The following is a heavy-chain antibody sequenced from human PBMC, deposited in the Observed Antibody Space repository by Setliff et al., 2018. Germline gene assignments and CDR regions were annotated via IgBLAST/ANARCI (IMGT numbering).Heavy chain of an antibody. CDR1: GFTLSPYA. D-gene: IGHD6-13*01. Sequence: QPGGSLRLSCAAPGFTLSPYAMSWVRQAPGKGLEWVSTIYNDDRHTFYTDSVKGRFTIFRDISKNTLYLLMNSLRAEDTAVYYCAKDGVSYDGMDVWGQGTTVTVSS. J-gene: IGHJ6*02. CDR2: IYNDDRHT. V-gene: IGHV3-23*03. CDR3: AKDGVSYDGMDV.